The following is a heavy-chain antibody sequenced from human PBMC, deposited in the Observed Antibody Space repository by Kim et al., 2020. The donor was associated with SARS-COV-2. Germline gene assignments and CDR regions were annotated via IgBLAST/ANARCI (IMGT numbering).Heavy chain of an antibody. J-gene: IGHJ4*02. CDR2: INSDGSST. V-gene: IGHV3-74*01. D-gene: IGHD3-16*02. CDR3: VRGWVSGSYRPY. Sequence: GGSLRLSCEGSGFTFKSHWTHWIRQAPGKGLVWVSRINSDGSSTNYADSEKNRFTITRDNAKYTVCLHMNRLSAADTAVYYCVRGWVSGSYRPYWGQGTLVTVSS. CDR1: GFTFKSHW.